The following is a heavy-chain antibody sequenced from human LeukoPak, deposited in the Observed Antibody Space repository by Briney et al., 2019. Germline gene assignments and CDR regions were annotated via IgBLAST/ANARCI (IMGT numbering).Heavy chain of an antibody. V-gene: IGHV4-4*07. D-gene: IGHD3-10*01. Sequence: PSETLSLTCTVSGGSISSYYWSWIRQPAGKGLEWIGHIYTSGNTNYNPSLKSRVTMSIDTSKNQFSLKLSSVTAADTAIYYCARDAKYYYGSRTYFFFEYWGQGTLLTVSS. J-gene: IGHJ4*02. CDR2: IYTSGNT. CDR1: GGSISSYY. CDR3: ARDAKYYYGSRTYFFFEY.